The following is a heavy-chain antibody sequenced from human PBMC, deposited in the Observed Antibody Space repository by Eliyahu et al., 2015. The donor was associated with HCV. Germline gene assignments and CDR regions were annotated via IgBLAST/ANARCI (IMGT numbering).Heavy chain of an antibody. CDR1: GFTFGGYA. CDR2: IGSKANGGTT. Sequence: EVQLVESGGGLVQPGQSLRLSCTASGFTFGGYAMSWFRQAPGKGPEWVGFIGSKANGGTTEYVASVKDRFIISRDDSKSIAYLQMNSLKTEDTAVYYCTRAARGCTSTSCYRGWFDPWGQGTLVTVSS. J-gene: IGHJ5*02. CDR3: TRAARGCTSTSCYRGWFDP. V-gene: IGHV3-49*03. D-gene: IGHD2-2*01.